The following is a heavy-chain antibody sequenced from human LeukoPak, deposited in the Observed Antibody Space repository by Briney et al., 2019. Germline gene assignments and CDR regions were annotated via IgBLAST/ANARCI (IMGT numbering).Heavy chain of an antibody. CDR1: GGSISSYY. J-gene: IGHJ4*02. D-gene: IGHD6-13*01. CDR2: IYYSGYT. V-gene: IGHV4-59*08. Sequence: PSETLSLTCTVSGGSISSYYWSWIRQPPGKGLEWIAYIYYSGYTNYNPSLKSRVTISVHTSNNQFSLKLSSVTAADTAVYYCARRGSSSWYYFDYWGQGTLVTVSS. CDR3: ARRGSSSWYYFDY.